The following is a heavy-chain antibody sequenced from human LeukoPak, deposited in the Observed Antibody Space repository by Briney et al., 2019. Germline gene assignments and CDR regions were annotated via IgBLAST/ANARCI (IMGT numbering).Heavy chain of an antibody. Sequence: GGSLRLSCAASGFTFSSYSMNWVRQAPGKGLEWVSYISSSSSTIYYADSVKGRFTISRDNAKNSLYLQMNSLRAEDTAVYYCAREGGGIRFLEWLLFGPVDYWGQGTLVTVSS. CDR1: GFTFSSYS. J-gene: IGHJ4*02. D-gene: IGHD3-3*01. CDR2: ISSSSSTI. CDR3: AREGGGIRFLEWLLFGPVDY. V-gene: IGHV3-48*01.